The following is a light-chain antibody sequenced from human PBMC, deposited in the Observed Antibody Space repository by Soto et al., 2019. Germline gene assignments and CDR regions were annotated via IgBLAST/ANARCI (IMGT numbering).Light chain of an antibody. CDR1: SSNIRNNY. CDR3: GTWDSSLSAYV. V-gene: IGLV1-51*01. Sequence: QSVLTPPPSVSAAPRQKVTISCSGSSSNIRNNYVSWYQQLPGTAPKLLIYDNNKRPSGIPDRFSGSKSGTSATLGITGLQTGDEADYYCGTWDSSLSAYVFGTGTKVTVL. CDR2: DNN. J-gene: IGLJ1*01.